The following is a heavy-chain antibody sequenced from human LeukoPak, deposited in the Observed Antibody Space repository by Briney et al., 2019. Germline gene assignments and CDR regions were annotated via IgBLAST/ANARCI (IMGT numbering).Heavy chain of an antibody. V-gene: IGHV3-7*01. CDR1: GFSFSAYW. CDR2: TKQDGSEK. J-gene: IGHJ4*02. D-gene: IGHD5-24*01. Sequence: GGSLRLSCAASGFSFSAYWMSWVRQAPGKGLEWVANTKQDGSEKYYVDSVKGRFTISRDNAKNSLYLQMNSLRAEDTAVYYCARDPVEMATTFDYWGQGTLVTVSS. CDR3: ARDPVEMATTFDY.